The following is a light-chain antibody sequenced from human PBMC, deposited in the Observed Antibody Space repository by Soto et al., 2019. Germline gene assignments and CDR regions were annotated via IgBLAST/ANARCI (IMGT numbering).Light chain of an antibody. Sequence: EIVWTQSPGTLSLSPGERATLSCRASQSVGSGSLAWYQQKPGQAPRLLIYGASSRATGIPDRFSGSGSGTDFTLTIRRLEPEDFAVYYCQHYGSSPRRTFGQGTKVEIK. J-gene: IGKJ1*01. CDR1: QSVGSGS. V-gene: IGKV3-20*01. CDR2: GAS. CDR3: QHYGSSPRRT.